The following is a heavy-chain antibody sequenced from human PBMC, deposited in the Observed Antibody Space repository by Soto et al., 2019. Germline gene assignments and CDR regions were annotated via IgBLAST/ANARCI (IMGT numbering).Heavy chain of an antibody. CDR2: IYYSGST. V-gene: IGHV4-31*03. D-gene: IGHD1-26*01. Sequence: PSETLSLTCTVSGGSISSGGYYWSWIRQHPGKGLEWIGYIYYSGSTYYNPSLKSRVTISVDTSKNQFSLKLSSVTAADTAVYYCASGGSYFRDAFDIWGQGTMVTVSS. CDR3: ASGGSYFRDAFDI. J-gene: IGHJ3*02. CDR1: GGSISSGGYY.